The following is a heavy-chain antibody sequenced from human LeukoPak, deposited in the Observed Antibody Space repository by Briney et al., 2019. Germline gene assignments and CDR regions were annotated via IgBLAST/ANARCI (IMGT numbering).Heavy chain of an antibody. CDR1: GYTFTSYD. CDR2: MNPNSGNT. D-gene: IGHD1-26*01. Sequence: ASVKVSCKASGYTFTSYDINWVRQATGQGLEWMGWMNPNSGNTGYAQKFQGRVTMTRDTSTSTVYMELSSLRSEDTAVYYCARDPGGGVVGATDYWGQGTLVTVSS. J-gene: IGHJ4*02. V-gene: IGHV1-8*01. CDR3: ARDPGGGVVGATDY.